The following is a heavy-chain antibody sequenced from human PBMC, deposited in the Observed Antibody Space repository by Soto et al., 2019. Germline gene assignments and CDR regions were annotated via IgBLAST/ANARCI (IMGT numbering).Heavy chain of an antibody. CDR3: ASLAYCGGDCYPNYYFDY. CDR1: GGSISSYY. Sequence: KPSETLSLTCTVSGGSISSYYWSWIRQPPGKGLEWIGYIYYSGSTNYNPSLKSRVTISVDTSKNQFSLKLSSVTAADTAVYYCASLAYCGGDCYPNYYFDYWGQGTLVTVSS. V-gene: IGHV4-59*01. J-gene: IGHJ4*02. CDR2: IYYSGST. D-gene: IGHD2-21*02.